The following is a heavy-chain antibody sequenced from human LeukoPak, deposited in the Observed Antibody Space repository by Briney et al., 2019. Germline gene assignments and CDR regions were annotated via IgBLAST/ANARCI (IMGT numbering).Heavy chain of an antibody. Sequence: PGGSLRLSCAASGFTLSSYWMHWVRQAPGKGLMWVSRINSDGSSTSYADSVKGRFTISRDNAKNTLYLQMNSLRAEDTAVYYCAREGRWFGEPLDYWGQGTLVTVSS. D-gene: IGHD3-10*01. CDR2: INSDGSST. CDR1: GFTLSSYW. CDR3: AREGRWFGEPLDY. J-gene: IGHJ4*02. V-gene: IGHV3-74*01.